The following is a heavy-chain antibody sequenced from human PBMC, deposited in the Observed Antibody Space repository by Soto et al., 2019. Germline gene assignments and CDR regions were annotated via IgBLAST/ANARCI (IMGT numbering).Heavy chain of an antibody. J-gene: IGHJ4*02. V-gene: IGHV1-18*01. Sequence: GASVKVSCKASVYTFTSYDISWVLQAPGQGLEWMGWISAYNGNTNYAQKLQGRVTMTTDTSTSTAYMELRSLRSDDTAVYYCASDLNLGAAPSPTDYPGQGTLLTVSS. CDR1: VYTFTSYD. CDR2: ISAYNGNT. D-gene: IGHD3-16*01. CDR3: ASDLNLGAAPSPTDY.